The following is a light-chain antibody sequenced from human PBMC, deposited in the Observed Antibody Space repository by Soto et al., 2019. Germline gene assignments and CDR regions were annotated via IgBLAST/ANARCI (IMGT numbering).Light chain of an antibody. CDR3: QQYGSSGT. CDR2: GAS. J-gene: IGKJ1*01. CDR1: QSVSNNY. V-gene: IGKV3-20*01. Sequence: EILLTQSPGTLSLSPGERATLSCRASQSVSNNYLACYQQKPGQAARPLIYGASNRATGIPDRFSGSGSGTDFTLTISRLEPEDFAVYYCQQYGSSGTFGQGTKVDIK.